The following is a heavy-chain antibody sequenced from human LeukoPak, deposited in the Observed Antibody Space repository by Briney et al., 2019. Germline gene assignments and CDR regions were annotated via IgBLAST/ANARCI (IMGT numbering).Heavy chain of an antibody. J-gene: IGHJ3*02. Sequence: GGSLRLSCAASGFRFSEYTMSWVRQAPGKGLEWVSAISGSGGSTYYADSVKGRFTISRDNSKNTLYLQMNSLRAEDTAVYYCAKEMTVVAPSDDAFDIWGQGTMVTVSS. V-gene: IGHV3-23*01. D-gene: IGHD2-15*01. CDR1: GFRFSEYT. CDR3: AKEMTVVAPSDDAFDI. CDR2: ISGSGGST.